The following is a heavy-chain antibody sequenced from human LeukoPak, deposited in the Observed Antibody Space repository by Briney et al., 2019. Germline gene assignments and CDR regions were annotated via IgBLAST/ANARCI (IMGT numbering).Heavy chain of an antibody. Sequence: SQTLSLTCTVSGGSISSGGYYWSWIRKHPGKGLEWIGYIYYSGSTYYNPSLKSRVTISLDRSKNQFSLKLSSVTAADTAVYYCARDLNYGDYVPYWGQGTLVTVSS. CDR2: IYYSGST. J-gene: IGHJ4*02. V-gene: IGHV4-31*03. CDR3: ARDLNYGDYVPY. CDR1: GGSISSGGYY. D-gene: IGHD4-17*01.